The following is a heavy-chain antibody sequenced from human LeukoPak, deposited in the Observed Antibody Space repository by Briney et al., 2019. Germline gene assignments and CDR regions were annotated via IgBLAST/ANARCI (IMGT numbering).Heavy chain of an antibody. CDR3: ARAYDWSYYYYMDV. CDR1: GFTFSTYS. D-gene: IGHD3-16*01. J-gene: IGHJ6*03. V-gene: IGHV3-48*04. Sequence: PGGSLRLSCAASGFTFSTYSMNWVRQAPRKGLEWVSYISSGGSTIHYADSVKGRFTISRDNAKNSLWLQMNSLRAEDTAVYFCARAYDWSYYYYMDVWGKGITVTVSS. CDR2: ISSGGSTI.